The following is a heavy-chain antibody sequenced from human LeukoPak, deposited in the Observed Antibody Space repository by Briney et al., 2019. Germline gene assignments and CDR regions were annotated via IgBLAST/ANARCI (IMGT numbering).Heavy chain of an antibody. Sequence: PSETLSLTCTVSGGSISSYYWSWIRQPPGKGLEWIGYIYYSGSTNYNPSLRSRVTISVDTSKNQFSLKLSSVTAADTAVYYCASSGPRGWFDPCGQGTLVTVSS. CDR2: IYYSGST. V-gene: IGHV4-59*08. J-gene: IGHJ5*02. CDR3: ASSGPRGWFDP. CDR1: GGSISSYY. D-gene: IGHD1-14*01.